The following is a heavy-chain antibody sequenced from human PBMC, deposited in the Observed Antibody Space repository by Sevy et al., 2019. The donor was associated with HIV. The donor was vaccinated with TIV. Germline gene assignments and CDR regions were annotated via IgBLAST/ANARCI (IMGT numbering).Heavy chain of an antibody. V-gene: IGHV3-30*04. CDR1: GLTFSSYA. CDR3: ASIPDCSGGSCYRIDY. D-gene: IGHD2-15*01. J-gene: IGHJ4*02. CDR2: ISYDGSNK. Sequence: GGSLRLSCAASGLTFSSYAMHWVRQAPGKGLEWVAVISYDGSNKYYADSVKGRFTISRDNSKNTLYLQMNSLRAEDTAVYYCASIPDCSGGSCYRIDYWGQGTLVTVSS.